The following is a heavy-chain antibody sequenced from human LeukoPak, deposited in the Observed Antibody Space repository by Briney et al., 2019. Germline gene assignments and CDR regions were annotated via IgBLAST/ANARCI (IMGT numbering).Heavy chain of an antibody. D-gene: IGHD3-10*02. CDR2: ISSSGSTI. CDR1: DGSFSGYY. CDR3: AELGITMIGGV. Sequence: PSETLSLTCAVYDGSFSGYYWSWIRQPPGKGLEWVSYISSSGSTIYYADSVKGRFTISRDNAKNSLYLQMNSLRAEDTAVYYCAELGITMIGGVWGKGTTVTISS. V-gene: IGHV3-11*04. J-gene: IGHJ6*04.